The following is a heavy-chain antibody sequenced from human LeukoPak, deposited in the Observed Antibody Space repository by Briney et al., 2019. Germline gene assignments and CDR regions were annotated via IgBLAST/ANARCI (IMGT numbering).Heavy chain of an antibody. CDR3: ARGGPRGDTAMVLTY. V-gene: IGHV1-46*01. Sequence: ASVKVSCKASGYTFTSYYMHWVRQAPGQGREWRGIINPSGGSTSYAQNFQGRVTMTRDTSTSTVYMELSSLRSEDTAVYYCARGGPRGDTAMVLTYWGQGTLVTVSS. J-gene: IGHJ4*02. CDR2: INPSGGST. D-gene: IGHD5-18*01. CDR1: GYTFTSYY.